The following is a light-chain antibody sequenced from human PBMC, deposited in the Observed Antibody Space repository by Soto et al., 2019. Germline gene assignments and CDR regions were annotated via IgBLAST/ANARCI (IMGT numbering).Light chain of an antibody. CDR1: SSNIGSNT. J-gene: IGLJ3*02. CDR3: AACDDLMHGHVV. CDR2: NNN. Sequence: QSVLTQPPSASGTPGQRVTISCSGSSSNIGSNTVSWFQQLPGRAPKLLLYNNNPRPSGVPDRFSGSKSGTSASLAISGLQAEDEDDYYCAACDDLMHGHVVFVGGTKLSVL. V-gene: IGLV1-44*01.